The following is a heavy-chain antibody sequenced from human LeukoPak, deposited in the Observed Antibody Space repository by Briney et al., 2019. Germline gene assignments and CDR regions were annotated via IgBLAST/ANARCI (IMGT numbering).Heavy chain of an antibody. D-gene: IGHD3-10*01. J-gene: IGHJ6*03. CDR1: GFTVSSNY. CDR3: ARVQITMVRGGNYMDV. CDR2: IYSGGST. Sequence: PGGSLRLSCAASGFTVSSNYMSWVRQAPGKGLKWVSVIYSGGSTYYADSVKGRFTISRDNSKNTLYLQMNSLSAEDAAVYYCARVQITMVRGGNYMDVWGKGATVTVSS. V-gene: IGHV3-53*01.